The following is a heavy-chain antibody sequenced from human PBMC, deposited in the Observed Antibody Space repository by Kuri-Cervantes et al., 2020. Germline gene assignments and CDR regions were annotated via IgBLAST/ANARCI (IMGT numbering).Heavy chain of an antibody. V-gene: IGHV4-39*07. J-gene: IGHJ3*02. CDR1: GGSISSSSYY. D-gene: IGHD4-17*01. CDR3: ARSSDYGDYDAFDI. Sequence: GSLRLSCTVSGGSISSSSYYWGWIRQPPGKGLEWIGSIYYSGSTYYNPSLKSRVTISGDTSKNQFSLKLSSVTAADTAVYYCARSSDYGDYDAFDIWGQGTMVTVSS. CDR2: IYYSGST.